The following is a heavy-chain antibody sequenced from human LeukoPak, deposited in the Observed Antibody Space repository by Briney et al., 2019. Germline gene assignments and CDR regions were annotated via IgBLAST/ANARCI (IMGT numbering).Heavy chain of an antibody. CDR3: ARDGRDILTGYFSYYFDY. V-gene: IGHV3-66*01. D-gene: IGHD3-9*01. J-gene: IGHJ4*02. CDR1: GFTIGDYA. Sequence: GGSLRLSCTASGFTIGDYAMSWVRQAPGKGLEWVSVIYSGGSTYYADSVKGRFTISRDNSKNTLYLQMNSLRAEDTAVYYCARDGRDILTGYFSYYFDYWGQGTLVTVSS. CDR2: IYSGGST.